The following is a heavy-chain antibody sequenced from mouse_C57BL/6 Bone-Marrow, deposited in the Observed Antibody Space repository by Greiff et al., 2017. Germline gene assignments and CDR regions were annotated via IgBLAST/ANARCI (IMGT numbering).Heavy chain of an antibody. J-gene: IGHJ4*01. CDR3: AREGDSNYYAMDY. CDR1: GYTFTSYW. D-gene: IGHD2-5*01. Sequence: VHLVESGAELVMPGASVKLSCKASGYTFTSYWMHWVKQRPGQGLEWIGEIDPSDSYTNYNQKFKGKSTLTVDKSSSTAYMQLSSLTSEDSAVYYCAREGDSNYYAMDYWGQGTSVTVSS. CDR2: IDPSDSYT. V-gene: IGHV1-69*01.